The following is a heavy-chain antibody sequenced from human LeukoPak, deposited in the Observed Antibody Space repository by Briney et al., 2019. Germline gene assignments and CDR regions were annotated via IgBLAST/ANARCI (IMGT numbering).Heavy chain of an antibody. CDR2: INDSGDNT. Sequence: GGSLRLSCAASGFTFSSYAMSWVRQAPGKGPEGVSSINDSGDNTYYADSVKGRLTISRDNSRNTLYLLMNNLRADDTAVFYCATAYCSSTSCPTWGQGTLVTVSS. D-gene: IGHD2-2*01. CDR1: GFTFSSYA. J-gene: IGHJ5*02. CDR3: ATAYCSSTSCPT. V-gene: IGHV3-23*01.